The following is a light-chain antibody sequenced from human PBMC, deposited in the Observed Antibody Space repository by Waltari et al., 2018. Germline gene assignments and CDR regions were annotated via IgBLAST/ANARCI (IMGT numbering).Light chain of an antibody. CDR3: QVRSSWPMYT. CDR1: QTIGIS. J-gene: IGKJ2*01. Sequence: EIVLTQSPATLSLSPGERVTLSCRASQTIGISLVWYQQKPGQAPRLLMYDASYRASGTPLRFSGSGSGTDSTLTISSLEPEDFAVYYCQVRSSWPMYTFGQGTKLEVK. V-gene: IGKV3-11*01. CDR2: DAS.